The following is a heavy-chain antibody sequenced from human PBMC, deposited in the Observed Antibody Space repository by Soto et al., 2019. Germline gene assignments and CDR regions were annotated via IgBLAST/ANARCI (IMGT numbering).Heavy chain of an antibody. V-gene: IGHV3-74*01. J-gene: IGHJ5*01. D-gene: IGHD6-19*01. Sequence: EVQLVESGGGLVQPGGSLRLSCAASGFTFSSYWMHWVRQAPGKGLVWVSRINSDGSSTSYADSVKGRFTISRDNAKNTLYLQMSSLRAEDTAVYYCAVAVAGPTAIGSWGQGTLVTVSA. CDR2: INSDGSST. CDR3: AVAVAGPTAIGS. CDR1: GFTFSSYW.